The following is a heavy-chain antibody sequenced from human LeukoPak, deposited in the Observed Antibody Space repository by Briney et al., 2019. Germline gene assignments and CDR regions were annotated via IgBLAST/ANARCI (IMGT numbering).Heavy chain of an antibody. J-gene: IGHJ6*03. Sequence: SETLSLTCTVSGGSISSGSYYWSWIRQPAGKGLEWIGRIYTSGSTNYNPSLKSRVTISVDTSKNQFSLKLSSVTAADTAVYYCARVAPVQQLVSYYYYMDVWGKGTTVTVSS. D-gene: IGHD6-13*01. CDR2: IYTSGST. CDR1: GGSISSGSYY. CDR3: ARVAPVQQLVSYYYYMDV. V-gene: IGHV4-61*02.